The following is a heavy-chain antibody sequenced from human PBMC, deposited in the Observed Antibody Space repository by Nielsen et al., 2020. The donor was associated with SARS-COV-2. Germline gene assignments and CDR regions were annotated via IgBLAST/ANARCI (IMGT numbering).Heavy chain of an antibody. CDR3: AKDPSDGYSSSWYFDY. D-gene: IGHD6-13*01. Sequence: SLKISCAASGFTFDDHAMHWVRQAPGKGLEWVSGISWNSGNIAYADSVKGRFTISRDNAKSSLYLQMNSLRAEDTVLYYCAKDPSDGYSSSWYFDYWGQGTLVTVSS. CDR2: ISWNSGNI. CDR1: GFTFDDHA. J-gene: IGHJ4*02. V-gene: IGHV3-9*01.